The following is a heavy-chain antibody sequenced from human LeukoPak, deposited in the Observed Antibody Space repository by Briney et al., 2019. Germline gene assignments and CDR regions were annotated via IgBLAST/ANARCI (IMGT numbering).Heavy chain of an antibody. CDR1: GGSFSNYY. CDR3: ARTGRDGYNPRGYEFDY. V-gene: IGHV4-59*01. D-gene: IGHD5-24*01. Sequence: SETLSLTCTVSGGSFSNYYWSWIRQPPGKGLEWIGYIYYSGSTNYNPSLKSRVTISVDTSKNQFSLKLSSVTAADTAVYYCARTGRDGYNPRGYEFDYWGQGTLVTVSS. CDR2: IYYSGST. J-gene: IGHJ4*02.